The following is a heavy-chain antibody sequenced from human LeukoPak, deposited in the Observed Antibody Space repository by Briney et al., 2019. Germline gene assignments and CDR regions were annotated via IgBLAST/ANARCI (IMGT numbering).Heavy chain of an antibody. V-gene: IGHV4-39*07. CDR3: ARARRRGYSYGYYFDY. J-gene: IGHJ4*02. Sequence: SETLSLTCTVSGGSISSSSYYWDWIRQPPGKGLEWIGSIYYSGSTYYNPSLKSRVTISVDTSENQFSLKLSSVTAADTAVYYCARARRRGYSYGYYFDYWGQGTLVTVSS. D-gene: IGHD5-18*01. CDR1: GGSISSSSYY. CDR2: IYYSGST.